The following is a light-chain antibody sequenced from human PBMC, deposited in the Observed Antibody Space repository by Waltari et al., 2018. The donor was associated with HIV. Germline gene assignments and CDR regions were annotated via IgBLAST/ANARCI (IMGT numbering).Light chain of an antibody. Sequence: SYELTQPPSVSVSPGQTARIICSGDALPKKYTYWYQQKSRQAPVLVIYEDDKRPSGIPERFSGSSAGTTATLTISGAQVEDEADYYCYSTDNRGGHKRVFGNGTTVTVL. CDR1: ALPKKY. J-gene: IGLJ1*01. V-gene: IGLV3-10*01. CDR3: YSTDNRGGHKRV. CDR2: EDD.